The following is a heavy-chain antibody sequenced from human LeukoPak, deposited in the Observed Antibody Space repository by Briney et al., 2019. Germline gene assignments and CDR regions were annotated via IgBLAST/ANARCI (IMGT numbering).Heavy chain of an antibody. J-gene: IGHJ4*02. CDR2: IYHTGSA. CDR1: GYSFTSGHY. V-gene: IGHV4-38-2*01. Sequence: PSETLSLTCSVSGYSFTSGHYWGWIRQPPGKGLEWIANIYHTGSAHYNPSLKSRVTISVDTSTNQFFLKLSPVTAADTAVYYCARYCTSTTCILRGFDYWGQGTLVTVSS. D-gene: IGHD2-2*01. CDR3: ARYCTSTTCILRGFDY.